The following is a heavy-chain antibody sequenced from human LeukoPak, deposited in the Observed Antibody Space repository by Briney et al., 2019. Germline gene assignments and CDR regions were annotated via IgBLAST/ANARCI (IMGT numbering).Heavy chain of an antibody. CDR1: GYSFTSYW. CDR2: IDPSDSYT. CDR3: ARRCSGGDCYHGMDV. J-gene: IGHJ6*02. D-gene: IGHD2-21*02. V-gene: IGHV5-10-1*01. Sequence: GESLKISCKSSGYSFTSYWISWVRQMPGKGLEWMGRIDPSDSYTNYSPSFQGHVTISADKSISTAYLQWSSLKASDTAMYYCARRCSGGDCYHGMDVWGQGTTATVSS.